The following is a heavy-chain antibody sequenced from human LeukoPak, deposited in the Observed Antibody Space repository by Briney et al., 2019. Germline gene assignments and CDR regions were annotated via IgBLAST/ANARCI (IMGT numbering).Heavy chain of an antibody. Sequence: SETLSLTCTVSGGSISSYYWSWIRQPPGEGLEWIGYIYYSGSTYYNPSLKSRVTISVDTSKNQFSLKLSFVTAADTAVYYCARGSCSSTSCYREFDYWGQGTLVTVSS. V-gene: IGHV4-59*08. J-gene: IGHJ4*02. CDR1: GGSISSYY. D-gene: IGHD2-2*02. CDR2: IYYSGST. CDR3: ARGSCSSTSCYREFDY.